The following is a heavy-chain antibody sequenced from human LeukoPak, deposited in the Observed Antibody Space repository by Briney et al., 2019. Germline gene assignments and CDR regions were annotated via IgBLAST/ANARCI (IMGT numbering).Heavy chain of an antibody. CDR2: INYSGET. Sequence: RPSETLSLTCAVYGGSFSQYYWSWMRQPPGKGLEWIGEINYSGETNYNPSLESRVSLSIDTSKNQFSLRLSFVNAADTAIYYCARHAPVEPPIRAFDFWGHGNLVVV. V-gene: IGHV4-34*01. CDR1: GGSFSQYY. D-gene: IGHD1-14*01. J-gene: IGHJ4*01. CDR3: ARHAPVEPPIRAFDF.